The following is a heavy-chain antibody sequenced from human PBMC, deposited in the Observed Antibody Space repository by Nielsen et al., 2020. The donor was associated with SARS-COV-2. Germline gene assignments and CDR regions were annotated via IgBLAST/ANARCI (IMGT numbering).Heavy chain of an antibody. V-gene: IGHV3-9*01. Sequence: GGSLRLSCAASGFTFDDYAMHWVRQAPGKGLEWVSGISWNSGSIGYADSVKGRFTISRDNAKNSLYLQMNSLRAEDTALYYCAKAYSSGWRLYYGMDVWGQGTTVTVSS. CDR3: AKAYSSGWRLYYGMDV. CDR1: GFTFDDYA. D-gene: IGHD6-19*01. CDR2: ISWNSGSI. J-gene: IGHJ6*02.